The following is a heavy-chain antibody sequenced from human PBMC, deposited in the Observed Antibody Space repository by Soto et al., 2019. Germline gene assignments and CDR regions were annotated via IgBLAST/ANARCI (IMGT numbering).Heavy chain of an antibody. V-gene: IGHV4-39*01. CDR2: IHHTGST. J-gene: IGHJ5*02. CDR3: ARPEGGYGSGYSWFDP. Sequence: PSETLSLTCSVSGRSISEINSYWGWIRQTPGEGLEWIGTIHHTGSTYYNPSLKSRVIISLDTSKNQFSLKLSSVTAADTALYYCARPEGGYGSGYSWFDPWGQGTWVTVYS. D-gene: IGHD5-12*01. CDR1: GRSISEINSY.